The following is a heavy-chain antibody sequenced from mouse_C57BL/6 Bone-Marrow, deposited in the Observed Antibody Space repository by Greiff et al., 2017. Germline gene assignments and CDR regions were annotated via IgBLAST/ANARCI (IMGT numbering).Heavy chain of an antibody. CDR3: ARGDYDPSPTYYFDY. J-gene: IGHJ2*01. D-gene: IGHD2-4*01. V-gene: IGHV1-69*01. CDR1: GYTFTSYW. CDR2: IDPSDSYT. Sequence: QVQLQQPGAELVMPGASVKLSCKASGYTFTSYWMHWVKQRPGQGLEWIGEIDPSDSYTNYNHKFKGKSTLTVDKSSSTAYMQLSSLTSEDSAVYYCARGDYDPSPTYYFDYWGQGTTLTVSS.